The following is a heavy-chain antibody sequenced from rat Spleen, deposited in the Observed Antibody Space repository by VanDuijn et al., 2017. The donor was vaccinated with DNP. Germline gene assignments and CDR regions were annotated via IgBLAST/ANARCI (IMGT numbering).Heavy chain of an antibody. Sequence: EVHLVESGGDLVQPGRSLKLSCVASGFTFNNYWMTWIRQVPGKGLEWVASIISSGGSTSYPDSVKGRFTISRDNAKSSLYLQMDSLRSEDTATYYCASFNYFDYWGQGVMVTVSS. CDR3: ASFNYFDY. CDR1: GFTFNNYW. D-gene: IGHD1-3*01. V-gene: IGHV5-31*01. CDR2: IISSGGST. J-gene: IGHJ2*01.